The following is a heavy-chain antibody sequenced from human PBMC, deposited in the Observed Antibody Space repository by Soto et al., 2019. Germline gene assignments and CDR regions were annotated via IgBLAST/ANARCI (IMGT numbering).Heavy chain of an antibody. CDR3: ARCEATAMDY. CDR2: IYYSGST. J-gene: IGHJ4*02. Sequence: PSETLSLTCTVSGGSISSSSYYWGWIRQPPGKGLERIGSIYYSGSTYYNPSLKSRVTISVDTSKNQFSLKLNSVTAADTALYYCARCEATAMDYWGQGTLATVSS. V-gene: IGHV4-39*07. CDR1: GGSISSSSYY.